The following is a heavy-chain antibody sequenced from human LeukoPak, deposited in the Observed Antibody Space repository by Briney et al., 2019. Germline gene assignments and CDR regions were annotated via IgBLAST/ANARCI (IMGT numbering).Heavy chain of an antibody. V-gene: IGHV3-7*04. CDR3: ARVLGTDEGADY. D-gene: IGHD1-7*01. CDR1: GFTFRNYL. CDR2: IKPDGSDK. J-gene: IGHJ4*02. Sequence: GGALRLSCTASGFTFRNYLLNWVCQAPGKGVEWVANIKPDGSDKRYVDSVKGRFTISRDNAKTSLFLQMDSLRAEDTAVYYCARVLGTDEGADYWGQGTLVTVSS.